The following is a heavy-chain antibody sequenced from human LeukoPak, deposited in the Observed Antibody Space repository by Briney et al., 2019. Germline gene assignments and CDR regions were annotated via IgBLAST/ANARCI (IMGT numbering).Heavy chain of an antibody. CDR3: AKGCGGSCYRFDY. CDR1: GFTFSSFW. CDR2: ITGDGSST. D-gene: IGHD2-15*01. Sequence: PGGSLRLSCAASGFTFSSFWMHWVRQAPGKGLVWVSRITGDGSSTVYADSVKGRFTIARDNAKNTLYLQMNSLRAEDTAVYYCAKGCGGSCYRFDYWGQGTLVTVSS. J-gene: IGHJ4*02. V-gene: IGHV3-74*01.